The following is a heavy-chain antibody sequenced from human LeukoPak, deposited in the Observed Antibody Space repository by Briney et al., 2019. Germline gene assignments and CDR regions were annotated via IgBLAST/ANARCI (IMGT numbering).Heavy chain of an antibody. CDR2: IYTSGGT. CDR3: ARGGLLWFGELLSPFDY. Sequence: SETLSLTCTVSGASISSFYWSWIRQPAGKGLEWIGRIYTSGGTNYNPSLKSRVTMSIDTSKNQFSLKLSSVTAADTAVYYCARGGLLWFGELLSPFDYWGQGTLVTVSS. J-gene: IGHJ4*02. V-gene: IGHV4-4*07. D-gene: IGHD3-10*01. CDR1: GASISSFY.